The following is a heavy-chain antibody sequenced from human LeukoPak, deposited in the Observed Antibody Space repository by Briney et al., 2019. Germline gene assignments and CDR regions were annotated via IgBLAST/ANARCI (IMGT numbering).Heavy chain of an antibody. D-gene: IGHD3-16*02. V-gene: IGHV3-74*01. Sequence: GGSLRLSCEASGFTFSSYWMHWVRQAPGKGLVWASRINSDGTSTNYADSVMGRFTISRDNAKNTLYLQMNSLRAEDTAVYYCARVGGDDYVWGSYRSGIDYWGQGTLVTVSS. J-gene: IGHJ4*02. CDR2: INSDGTST. CDR3: ARVGGDDYVWGSYRSGIDY. CDR1: GFTFSSYW.